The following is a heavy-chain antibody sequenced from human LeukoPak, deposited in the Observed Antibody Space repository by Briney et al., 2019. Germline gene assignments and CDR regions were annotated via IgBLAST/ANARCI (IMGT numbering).Heavy chain of an antibody. J-gene: IGHJ4*02. CDR3: ARAIKRFGELLGFDY. CDR1: GYTFTTYW. D-gene: IGHD3-10*01. Sequence: ASVKVSCKASGYTFTTYWLHWLRQAPGQRLEWMGWINPKNGDTNYAQKLQGRVTMTTDTSTSTAYMELRSLRSDDTAVYYCARAIKRFGELLGFDYWGQGTLVTVSS. CDR2: INPKNGDT. V-gene: IGHV1-18*01.